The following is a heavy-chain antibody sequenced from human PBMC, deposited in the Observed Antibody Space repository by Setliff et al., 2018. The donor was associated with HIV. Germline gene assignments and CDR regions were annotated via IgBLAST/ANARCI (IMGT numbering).Heavy chain of an antibody. CDR2: IYHSGTT. CDR3: ARHGTYEAHYSYMDV. J-gene: IGHJ6*03. V-gene: IGHV4-38-2*01. D-gene: IGHD1-1*01. CDR1: GFSISSGHY. Sequence: SENLSLTCAVAGFSISSGHYWAWIRQPPGKGLEWIGSIYHSGTTYDNPSLKSRVTISVDSSKNHFSLILSSVTAADTAVYYCARHGTYEAHYSYMDVWGKGTTVTVSS.